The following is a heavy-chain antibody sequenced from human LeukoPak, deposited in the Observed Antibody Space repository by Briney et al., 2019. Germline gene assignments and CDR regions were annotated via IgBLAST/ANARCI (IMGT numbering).Heavy chain of an antibody. CDR1: GGSVSTYY. J-gene: IGHJ4*02. D-gene: IGHD6-13*01. V-gene: IGHV4-4*07. Sequence: SETLSLTCTVSGGSVSTYYWNWVRHPAGKGMEWIGRVYNSGSTNYNPSLKTRVTMSVDPSKNHFSLLLRSVTAADTAVYYCARDDGSGWYADYFDYWGQGTLVTVST. CDR3: ARDDGSGWYADYFDY. CDR2: VYNSGST.